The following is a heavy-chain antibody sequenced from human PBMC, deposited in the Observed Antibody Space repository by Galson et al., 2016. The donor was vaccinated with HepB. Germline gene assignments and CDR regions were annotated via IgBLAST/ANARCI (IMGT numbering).Heavy chain of an antibody. D-gene: IGHD6-13*01. J-gene: IGHJ4*02. CDR3: TRVHREGIAAAGLQI. V-gene: IGHV3-74*01. Sequence: SLRLSCAASGFPFSNYWMHWVRQAPGKGPVWVSRINSDGSSTTYADSVKGRVTISRDNAKNTLYLQMNSLRAEDTALYYCTRVHREGIAAAGLQIWGQGTLVIVSS. CDR1: GFPFSNYW. CDR2: INSDGSST.